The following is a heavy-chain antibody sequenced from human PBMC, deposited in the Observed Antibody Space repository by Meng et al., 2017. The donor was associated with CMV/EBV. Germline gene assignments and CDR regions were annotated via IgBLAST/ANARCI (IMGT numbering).Heavy chain of an antibody. V-gene: IGHV1-2*02. J-gene: IGHJ4*02. CDR3: VRDGAPGDGTRFGY. Sequence: ASVKVSCKASGYTFTGYYMHWVRQAPGQGLEWMGWINPNSGGTNYAQKFQGRVTMTRDTSISTAYMELSRLRSDDTAVYYCVRDGAPGDGTRFGYWGQGTLVTVSS. CDR1: GYTFTGYY. CDR2: INPNSGGT. D-gene: IGHD1/OR15-1a*01.